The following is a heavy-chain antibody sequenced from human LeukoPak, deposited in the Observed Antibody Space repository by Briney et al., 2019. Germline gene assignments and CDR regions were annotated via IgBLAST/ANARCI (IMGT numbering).Heavy chain of an antibody. J-gene: IGHJ3*02. CDR3: AREAPMVGDSFDI. Sequence: GASVKVSCKTSGYIFIDYQLNWVRQAPGEGLEWMAWINPNGGGTKYAQKFQDRLTMTWDTSISTASMELHTLTSDDTAVYYCAREAPMVGDSFDIWGHGTMVTVSS. V-gene: IGHV1-2*02. D-gene: IGHD3-10*02. CDR2: INPNGGGT. CDR1: GYIFIDYQ.